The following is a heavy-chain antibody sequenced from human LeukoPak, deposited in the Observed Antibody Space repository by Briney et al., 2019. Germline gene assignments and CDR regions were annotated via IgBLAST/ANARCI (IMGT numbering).Heavy chain of an antibody. CDR3: ATGPTDMIVDYLHY. CDR1: GYTLSDLS. V-gene: IGHV1-24*01. D-gene: IGHD3-16*01. CDR2: FDPEDGEK. Sequence: GASVKVSCKISGYTLSDLSMHWVRHAPGKGLEWMGRFDPEDGEKIYAQNFQGRVTMTEDTSADTVYMELYSLRSEDTAVYYCATGPTDMIVDYLHYRGQGTLVTVSS. J-gene: IGHJ4*02.